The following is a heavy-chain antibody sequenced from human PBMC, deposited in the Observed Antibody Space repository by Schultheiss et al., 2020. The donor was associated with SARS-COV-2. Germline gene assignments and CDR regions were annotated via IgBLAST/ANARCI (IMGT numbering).Heavy chain of an antibody. CDR1: GFTFSSYG. Sequence: GESLKISCAASGFTFSSYGMHWVRQAPGKGLVWVSRINAAGTDPYYAGSVKGRFTISRDNAKNTLYLEMNGLRAEDTAVYYCSRNFDYGDNDAFDIWGQGTMVTVSS. V-gene: IGHV3-74*01. CDR3: SRNFDYGDNDAFDI. CDR2: INAAGTDP. J-gene: IGHJ3*02. D-gene: IGHD4-17*01.